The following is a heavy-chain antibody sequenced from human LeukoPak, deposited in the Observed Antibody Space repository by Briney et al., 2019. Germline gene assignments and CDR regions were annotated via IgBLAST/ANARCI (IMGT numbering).Heavy chain of an antibody. V-gene: IGHV4-38-2*02. J-gene: IGHJ5*02. D-gene: IGHD1/OR15-1a*01. CDR2: IYHSGST. CDR1: GYSISSGYY. CDR3: ARDQLYNWNIRWVNWFDP. Sequence: SETLSLTCTVSGYSISSGYYWGWIRQPPGKGLEWIGSIYHSGSTYYNPSLKSRVTISVDTSKKQFSLKLSSVTDADTAVYYCARDQLYNWNIRWVNWFDPWGQGTQVTVCS.